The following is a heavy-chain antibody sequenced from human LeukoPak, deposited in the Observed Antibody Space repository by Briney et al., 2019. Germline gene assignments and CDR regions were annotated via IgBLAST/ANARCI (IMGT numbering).Heavy chain of an antibody. V-gene: IGHV5-51*01. CDR3: ARRYSGSSFSDY. CDR1: GYNFNTYW. J-gene: IGHJ4*02. D-gene: IGHD1-26*01. Sequence: GESLKISCKGSGYNFNTYWVAWVRQLPGKGLEWMGIIRPMNSDVRYSLSFQGQVTISADRSINTAYLQWSSLTASDTAMYYCARRYSGSSFSDYWGQGTLVTVSS. CDR2: IRPMNSDV.